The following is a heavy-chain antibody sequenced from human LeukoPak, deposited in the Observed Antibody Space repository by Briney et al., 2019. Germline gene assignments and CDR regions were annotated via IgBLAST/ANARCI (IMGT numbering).Heavy chain of an antibody. Sequence: SETLSLTCTVSGGSINSGDSHRSWVRQPPGKGPEWLGYIYYNGNTYYTPSLKSRVTMSVDTSKNQFSLKLTSVTAADTALYYCARQATMIRGVIWGIWFDPWGQGTLVTVSS. CDR1: GGSINSGDSH. CDR3: ARQATMIRGVIWGIWFDP. CDR2: IYYNGNT. D-gene: IGHD3-10*01. J-gene: IGHJ5*02. V-gene: IGHV4-30-4*01.